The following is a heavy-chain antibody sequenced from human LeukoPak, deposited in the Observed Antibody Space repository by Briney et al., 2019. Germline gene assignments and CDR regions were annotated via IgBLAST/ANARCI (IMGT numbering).Heavy chain of an antibody. V-gene: IGHV3-23*01. CDR3: AKQESSGSYPYYFDY. CDR2: ISDSGSRT. CDR1: GFIFDRYG. Sequence: PGGSLRLSCAASGFIFDRYGMTWVRQAPGEGLKWVSSISDSGSRTYYAGSVKGRFTVSRDNSKNTVYVQMNSLRAEDTAIYYCAKQESSGSYPYYFDYWGQGTLVTVSS. D-gene: IGHD3-22*01. J-gene: IGHJ4*02.